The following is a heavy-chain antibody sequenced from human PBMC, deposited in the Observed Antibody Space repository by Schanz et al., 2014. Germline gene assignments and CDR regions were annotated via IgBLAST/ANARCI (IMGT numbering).Heavy chain of an antibody. CDR3: ARGDMVRGVFDY. CDR2: ISSSSSYI. J-gene: IGHJ4*02. Sequence: VHLVESGGGVVQPGRSLRLSCAASGFTFSTYYMNWVRQAPGKGLEWVSSISSSSSYISYADSVKGRFTISRDNSKNTLYLQMNSLRTEDTAVYYCARGDMVRGVFDYWGQGTLVTVSS. V-gene: IGHV3-21*01. CDR1: GFTFSTYY. D-gene: IGHD3-10*01.